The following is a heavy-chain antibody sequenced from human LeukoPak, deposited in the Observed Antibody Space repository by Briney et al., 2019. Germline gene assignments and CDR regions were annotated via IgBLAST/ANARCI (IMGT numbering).Heavy chain of an antibody. V-gene: IGHV5-51*01. D-gene: IGHD2-15*01. J-gene: IGHJ4*02. CDR2: IYPGDSDT. Sequence: GESLKISCKGSGYSFTSYWIGWVRQMPGKGLEWMGIIYPGDSDTRYSPSFQGQVTISADKSISTAYLQWSSLKASDTAMYYCARARGCSSGTCYAEYWGQGTLVTVSS. CDR3: ARARGCSSGTCYAEY. CDR1: GYSFTSYW.